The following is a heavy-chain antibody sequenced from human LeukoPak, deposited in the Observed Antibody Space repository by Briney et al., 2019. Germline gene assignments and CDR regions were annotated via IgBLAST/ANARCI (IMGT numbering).Heavy chain of an antibody. J-gene: IGHJ5*02. V-gene: IGHV4-59*01. D-gene: IGHD6-6*01. CDR3: ARGLYSSSLDPFWFDP. CDR2: FYYSGST. CDR1: GGSISSYD. Sequence: SETLSLTCTVSGGSISSYDWSWIRQPPGKGLEWIGYFYYSGSTNYNPSLKSRVTISVDTSKNQFSLKLSSVTAADTAVYYRARGLYSSSLDPFWFDPWGQGTLVTVFS.